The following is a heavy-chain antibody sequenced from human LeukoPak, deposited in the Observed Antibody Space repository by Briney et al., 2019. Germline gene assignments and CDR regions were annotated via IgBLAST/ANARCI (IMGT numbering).Heavy chain of an antibody. CDR2: INHSGST. CDR1: GGSISSSSYY. CDR3: ARGRPRLLWFGELLPGLPDFDY. Sequence: PSETLSLTCTVSGGSISSSSYYWGWIRQPPGKGLEWIGEINHSGSTNYNPSLKSRVTISVDTSKNQFSLKLSSVTAADTAVYYCARGRPRLLWFGELLPGLPDFDYWGQGTLVTVSS. D-gene: IGHD3-10*01. V-gene: IGHV4-39*07. J-gene: IGHJ4*02.